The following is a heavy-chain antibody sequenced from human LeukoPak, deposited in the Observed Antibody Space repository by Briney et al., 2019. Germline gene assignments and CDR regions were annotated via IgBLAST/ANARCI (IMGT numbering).Heavy chain of an antibody. CDR1: GFTFTSYA. V-gene: IGHV3-23*01. CDR3: AKGHTVTLFDY. D-gene: IGHD4-17*01. J-gene: IGHJ4*02. CDR2: ISGSGGST. Sequence: GGSLRLSCAASGFTFTSYAMSWVRQAPGKGLEWVSTISGSGGSTYYADSVKGRFTISRDNSKNTLYLQMNSLRAEDTAVYYCAKGHTVTLFDYWGQGTLVTVSS.